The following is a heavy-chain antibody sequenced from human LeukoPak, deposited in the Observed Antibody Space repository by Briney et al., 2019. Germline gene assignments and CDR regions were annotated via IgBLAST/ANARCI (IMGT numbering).Heavy chain of an antibody. J-gene: IGHJ4*02. CDR3: ARWGGTRQFYFDY. CDR1: GFRLSDYG. D-gene: IGHD2-2*01. Sequence: PGGSLRLSCAASGFRLSDYGLHWVRQGPGKGLEWLAVINYDGSNRYYADSVKGRFTISEDSSENTLYLQMNRLRVDDTAIYYCARWGGTRQFYFDYWGQGTLATVSS. CDR2: INYDGSNR. V-gene: IGHV3-33*01.